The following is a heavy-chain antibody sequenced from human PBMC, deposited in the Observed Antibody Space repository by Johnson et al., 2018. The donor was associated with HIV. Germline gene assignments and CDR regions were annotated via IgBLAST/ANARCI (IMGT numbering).Heavy chain of an antibody. V-gene: IGHV3-20*04. Sequence: VQLVESGGGVVRPGGSLRLSCAASGFTFDDYGMSWVRQVPGKGLEWVSGSNWNGDSKGYADSVKGRFTISRDNGKNSLYLQMNSLRAEDTAFYYCARDFVAFGECTAFDIWGQGTMVTVSS. CDR1: GFTFDDYG. J-gene: IGHJ3*02. CDR3: ARDFVAFGECTAFDI. CDR2: SNWNGDSK. D-gene: IGHD3-10*01.